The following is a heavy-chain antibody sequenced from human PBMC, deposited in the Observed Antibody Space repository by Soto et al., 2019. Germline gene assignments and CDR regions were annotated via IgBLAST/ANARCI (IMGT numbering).Heavy chain of an antibody. V-gene: IGHV3-21*01. CDR2: ISSSSSYI. CDR3: ARAPPRGYSGYDYYIAVAAPFDY. CDR1: GFTFSSYS. J-gene: IGHJ4*02. Sequence: GGSLRLSCAASGFTFSSYSMNWVRQAPGKGLEWVSSISSSSSYIYYADSVKGRFTISRDNAKNSLYLQMNSLRAEDTAVYYCARAPPRGYSGYDYYIAVAAPFDYWGQGTLVPVSP. D-gene: IGHD5-12*01.